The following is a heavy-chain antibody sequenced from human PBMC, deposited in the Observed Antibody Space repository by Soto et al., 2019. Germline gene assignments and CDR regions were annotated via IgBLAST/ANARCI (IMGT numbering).Heavy chain of an antibody. CDR1: GFSLSTTGVG. Sequence: QITLKESGPTLVKPTQTLTLTCTFSGFSLSTTGVGVGWIRQPAGKALEWLALIYWDDDKRYSPFLNSRLTMPKXXSKNQVVLTMTNMDPVDTATYYCARARLYCTGGSCTTWFDYWGQGTLVTVSS. J-gene: IGHJ4*02. V-gene: IGHV2-5*02. D-gene: IGHD2-15*01. CDR2: IYWDDDK. CDR3: ARARLYCTGGSCTTWFDY.